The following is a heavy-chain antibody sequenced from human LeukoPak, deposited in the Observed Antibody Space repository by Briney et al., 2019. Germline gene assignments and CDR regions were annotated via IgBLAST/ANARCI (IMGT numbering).Heavy chain of an antibody. CDR3: ARVPWSDYYYYYMDV. CDR1: GYTFTSYG. Sequence: ASVKVSCKASGYTFTSYGISWVRQAPGQGLEWMGWISVYNGNTNYAQKLQGRVTMTTDTSTSTAYMELRSLRSDDTAVYYCARVPWSDYYYYYMDVWGKGTTVTISS. J-gene: IGHJ6*03. CDR2: ISVYNGNT. D-gene: IGHD1-26*01. V-gene: IGHV1-18*01.